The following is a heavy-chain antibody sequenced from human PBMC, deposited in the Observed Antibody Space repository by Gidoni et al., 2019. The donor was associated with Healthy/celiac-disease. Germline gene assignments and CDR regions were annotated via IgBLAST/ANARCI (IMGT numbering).Heavy chain of an antibody. J-gene: IGHJ5*02. CDR3: ARDRDYYYDSSGYYYFHWFDP. D-gene: IGHD3-22*01. V-gene: IGHV3-7*01. CDR2: IKQDGSEK. CDR1: GFPLSSYW. Sequence: EVQLVESGGGLVQPGGSLRLSCAASGFPLSSYWMSWARQAPGKGLEWVANIKQDGSEKYYVDSVKGRFTISRDNAKNSLYLQMNSLRAEDTAVYYCARDRDYYYDSSGYYYFHWFDPWGQGTLVTVSS.